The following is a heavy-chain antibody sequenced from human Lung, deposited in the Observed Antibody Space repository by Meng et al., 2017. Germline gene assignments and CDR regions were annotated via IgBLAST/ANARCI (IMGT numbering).Heavy chain of an antibody. Sequence: VTLDRGGTGLLKPCATLSLTCVGSGGSCIDYYWSWIRQPPGKGLEWIGEINHRGSTNYNPSLESRATISVDTSQNNLSLKLSSVTAADSAVYYCARGPTTMAHDFDYWGQGTLVTVSS. CDR3: ARGPTTMAHDFDY. CDR2: INHRGST. V-gene: IGHV4-34*01. J-gene: IGHJ4*02. D-gene: IGHD4-11*01. CDR1: GGSCIDYY.